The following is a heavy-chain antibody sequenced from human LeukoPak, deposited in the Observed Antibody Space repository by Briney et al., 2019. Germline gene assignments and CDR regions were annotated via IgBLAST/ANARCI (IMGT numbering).Heavy chain of an antibody. D-gene: IGHD1-7*01. CDR2: ISYDGSNK. CDR1: GFTFSSYG. Sequence: GGSLRLSRAASGFTFSSYGMHWVRQAPGKGLEWVAVISYDGSNKYYADSVKGRFTISRDNSKNTLYLQMNSLRAEDTAVYYCAKDFSNYDFDYWGQGTLVTVSS. CDR3: AKDFSNYDFDY. V-gene: IGHV3-30*18. J-gene: IGHJ4*02.